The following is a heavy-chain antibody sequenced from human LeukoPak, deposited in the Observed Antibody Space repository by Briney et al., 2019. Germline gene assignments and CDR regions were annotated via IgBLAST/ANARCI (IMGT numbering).Heavy chain of an antibody. CDR2: IYYSGST. V-gene: IGHV4-59*01. Sequence: SETLSLTCTVSGGSIRSFYWSWIRQPPGKGLEWIGYIYYSGSTNYNPSLKGRVTMSADTSKNQFSLKLSSVTAAGTAVYYCARAVVDTAMAYDYWGQGTLVTVSS. CDR3: ARAVVDTAMAYDY. J-gene: IGHJ4*02. D-gene: IGHD5-18*01. CDR1: GGSIRSFY.